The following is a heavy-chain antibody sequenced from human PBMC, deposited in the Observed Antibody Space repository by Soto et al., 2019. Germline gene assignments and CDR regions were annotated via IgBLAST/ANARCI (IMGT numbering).Heavy chain of an antibody. D-gene: IGHD2-2*01. V-gene: IGHV1-18*01. CDR3: ARVRGDIVVVPAATPYYYYGMDV. J-gene: IGHJ6*02. Sequence: QVQLVQSGAEVKKPGASVKVSCKASGYTFTSYGISWVRHAPGQGLEWMGWISAYNGNTNYAQKLQGRVTMTTDTATSTAYMELRSLRSDDTAVYYCARVRGDIVVVPAATPYYYYGMDVWGQGTTVTVSS. CDR2: ISAYNGNT. CDR1: GYTFTSYG.